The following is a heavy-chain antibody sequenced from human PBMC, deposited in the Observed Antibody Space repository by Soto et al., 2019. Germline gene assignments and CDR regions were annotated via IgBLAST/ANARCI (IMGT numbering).Heavy chain of an antibody. V-gene: IGHV1-24*01. CDR1: RYTLTELS. Sequence: QVQLVQSGAEVKKPGASVKVSCKVSRYTLTELSMHWVRQAPGKGLEWMGGFDPEDGETIYAQKFQGRVTMTEDTSTDTAYRELGSQRSEDTAVYDGATVLRRTARAPDEALDIWGQGRMVTVSS. J-gene: IGHJ3*02. CDR2: FDPEDGET. D-gene: IGHD5-18*01. CDR3: ATVLRRTARAPDEALDI.